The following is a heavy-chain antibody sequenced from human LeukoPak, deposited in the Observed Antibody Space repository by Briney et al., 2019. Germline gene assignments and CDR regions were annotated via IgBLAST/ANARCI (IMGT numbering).Heavy chain of an antibody. CDR1: GFTFDDYG. CDR2: INWNGGST. V-gene: IGHV3-20*04. D-gene: IGHD2-2*01. Sequence: GGSLRLSCAASGFTFDDYGMSWVRQAPGKGLEWVSGINWNGGSTGYADSVKGRFTISRDNAKNSLYPQMNSLRAEDTALYYCARKGSTSRTGENYFDYWGQGTLVTVSS. CDR3: ARKGSTSRTGENYFDY. J-gene: IGHJ4*02.